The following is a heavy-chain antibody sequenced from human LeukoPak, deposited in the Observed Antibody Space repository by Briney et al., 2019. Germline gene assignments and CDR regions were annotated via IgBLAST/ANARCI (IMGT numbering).Heavy chain of an antibody. Sequence: GGSLRLSCAASGFTFSSYSMNWVRQAPGKGLEWVSYISSSSSYIYYADSVKGRFTISRDNAKNSLYLQMNSLRAEDTAVYHCARIGSGYDAFDIWGQGTMVSASS. CDR1: GFTFSSYS. CDR2: ISSSSSYI. D-gene: IGHD3-3*01. J-gene: IGHJ3*02. CDR3: ARIGSGYDAFDI. V-gene: IGHV3-21*01.